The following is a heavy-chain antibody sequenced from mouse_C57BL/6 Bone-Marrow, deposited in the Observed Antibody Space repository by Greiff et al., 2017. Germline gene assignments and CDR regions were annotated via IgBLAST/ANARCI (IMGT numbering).Heavy chain of an antibody. CDR2: ISNLAYSI. Sequence: EVKLVESGGGLVQPGGSLKLSCAASGFPFSDYGMAWVRQAPRKGPEWVAFISNLAYSISYADTVTGRFTISRANAKNTLYLEMSSLRSEDTASYYCSRFDYGNSFAYWGQGTLVTVSA. D-gene: IGHD2-1*01. J-gene: IGHJ3*01. CDR1: GFPFSDYG. V-gene: IGHV5-15*01. CDR3: SRFDYGNSFAY.